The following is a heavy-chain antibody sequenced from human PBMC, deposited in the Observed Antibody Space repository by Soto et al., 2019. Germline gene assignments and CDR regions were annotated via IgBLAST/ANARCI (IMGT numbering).Heavy chain of an antibody. Sequence: QVQLVESGGGVVQPGRSLRVSCAASGFTFSNYGMHWVRQAPDKGLEWVAVIWYDGSKKYYADSVKGRFTISRDDSKKTLYLEMNSLRVNDTAVYYCVREDSFRVSTAPWGQGTLVTVSS. V-gene: IGHV3-33*01. D-gene: IGHD2-2*01. CDR3: VREDSFRVSTAP. CDR2: IWYDGSKK. CDR1: GFTFSNYG. J-gene: IGHJ5*02.